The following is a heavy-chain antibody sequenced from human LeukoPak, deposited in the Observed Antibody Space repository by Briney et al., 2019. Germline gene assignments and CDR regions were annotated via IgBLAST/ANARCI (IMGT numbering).Heavy chain of an antibody. CDR2: ISGSGGST. CDR1: GFTVSSTY. Sequence: GGSLRLSCAASGFTVSSTYMSWVRQAPGKGLEWVSAISGSGGSTYYADSVKGRFTISRDNSKNTLYLQMNSLRAEDTAVYYCAKGRCSGGSCYGDWFDPWGQGTLVTVSS. J-gene: IGHJ5*02. V-gene: IGHV3-23*01. CDR3: AKGRCSGGSCYGDWFDP. D-gene: IGHD2-15*01.